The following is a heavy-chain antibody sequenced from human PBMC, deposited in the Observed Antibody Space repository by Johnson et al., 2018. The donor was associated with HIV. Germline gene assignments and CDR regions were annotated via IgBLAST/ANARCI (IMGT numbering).Heavy chain of an antibody. CDR2: ISYDESNK. J-gene: IGHJ3*02. CDR3: ARLVMVRGREGFDM. V-gene: IGHV3-33*05. CDR1: GFTFSTYG. D-gene: IGHD3-10*01. Sequence: QVQLVESGGGVVQPGRSLRLSCAASGFTFSTYGVHWVRQAPGKGLEWVAVISYDESNKYYADSVKGRFTISRDTSKNTLYLQMNSLRAEDTAEYYCARLVMVRGREGFDMWGQGTMVTVSS.